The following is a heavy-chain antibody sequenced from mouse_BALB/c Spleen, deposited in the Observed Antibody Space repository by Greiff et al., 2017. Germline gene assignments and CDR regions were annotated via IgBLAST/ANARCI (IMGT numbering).Heavy chain of an antibody. J-gene: IGHJ1*01. V-gene: IGHV1-7*01. CDR1: GYTFTSYW. Sequence: QVQLKQSGAELAKPGASVKMSCKASGYTFTSYWMHWVKQRPGQGLEWIGYINPSTGYTEYNQKFKDKATLTADKSSSTAYMQLSSLTSEDSAVYYCERGYFDVWGAGTTVTVSS. CDR3: ERGYFDV. CDR2: INPSTGYT.